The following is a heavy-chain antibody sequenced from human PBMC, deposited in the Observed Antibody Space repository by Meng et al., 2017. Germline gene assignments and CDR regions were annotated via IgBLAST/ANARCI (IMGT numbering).Heavy chain of an antibody. J-gene: IGHJ4*02. CDR3: ARVGTAMDMGDY. V-gene: IGHV3-48*03. CDR1: GFTFSSYE. Sequence: LSLTCAASGFTFSSYEMNWVRQAPGKGLEWVSYISSSGSTVYYADSVKGRFTISRDNAKNSLYLPMNSLRAEDPAVYYCARVGTAMDMGDYWGQGTLVTVSS. CDR2: ISSSGSTV. D-gene: IGHD5-18*01.